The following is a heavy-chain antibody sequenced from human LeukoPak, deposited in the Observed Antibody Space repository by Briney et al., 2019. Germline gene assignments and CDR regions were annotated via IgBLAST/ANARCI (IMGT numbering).Heavy chain of an antibody. CDR3: ARDLGGQQLVDY. CDR2: ISYDGSNK. CDR1: GFTFSSYA. V-gene: IGHV3-30-3*01. D-gene: IGHD6-13*01. J-gene: IGHJ4*02. Sequence: GGSPRLSCAASGFTFSSYAMHWVRQAPGKGLEWVAVISYDGSNKYYADSVKGRFTISRDNSKNTLYLQMNSLRAEDTAVYYCARDLGGQQLVDYWGQGTLVTVSS.